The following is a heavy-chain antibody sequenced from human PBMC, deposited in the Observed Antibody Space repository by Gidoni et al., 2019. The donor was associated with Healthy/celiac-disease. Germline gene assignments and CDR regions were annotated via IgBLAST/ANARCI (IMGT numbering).Heavy chain of an antibody. CDR1: GGTFSSYT. CDR2: IIPILGIA. CDR3: ARDLQYYGSGTSWYYGMDV. D-gene: IGHD3-10*01. Sequence: QVQLVQSGAEVKKPGSSVKVSCKASGGTFSSYTISWVRQAPGQGLEWMGRIIPILGIANYAQKFQGRVTITADKSTSTAYMELSSLRSEDTAVYYCARDLQYYGSGTSWYYGMDVWGQGTTVTVSS. J-gene: IGHJ6*02. V-gene: IGHV1-69*08.